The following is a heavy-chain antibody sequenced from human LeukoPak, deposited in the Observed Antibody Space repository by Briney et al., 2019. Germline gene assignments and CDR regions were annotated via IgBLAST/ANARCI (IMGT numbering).Heavy chain of an antibody. V-gene: IGHV3-21*01. CDR3: ARDLEWQWLVEGGYFDY. CDR1: GFTFSSYS. D-gene: IGHD6-19*01. J-gene: IGHJ4*02. Sequence: GGSLRLSCAASGFTFSSYSMNWVRQAPGKGLEWVSSISSSSSYIYYADSVKGRFTISRDNAKNSLYLQMNSLRAEDTAVYYCARDLEWQWLVEGGYFDYWGQGTLVTVSS. CDR2: ISSSSSYI.